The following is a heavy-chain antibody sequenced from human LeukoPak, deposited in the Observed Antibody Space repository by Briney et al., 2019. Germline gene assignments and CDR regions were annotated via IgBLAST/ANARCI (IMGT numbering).Heavy chain of an antibody. D-gene: IGHD5-18*01. CDR2: IRSKPNTYAT. J-gene: IGHJ4*02. V-gene: IGHV3-73*01. Sequence: GGSLRLSCAASGFTFSGSAMHWVRQASGKGLEWVGRIRSKPNTYATAFAASVEGRFTISRDDSKNTAYLQMNSLRAEDTAVYYCARDLGYSYGPDYWGQGTLVTVSS. CDR3: ARDLGYSYGPDY. CDR1: GFTFSGSA.